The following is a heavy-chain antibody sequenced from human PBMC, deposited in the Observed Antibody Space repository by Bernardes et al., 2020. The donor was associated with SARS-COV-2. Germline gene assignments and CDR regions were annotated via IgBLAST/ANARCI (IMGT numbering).Heavy chain of an antibody. J-gene: IGHJ6*04. CDR3: ARDRIVATLPYYYGMDV. V-gene: IGHV4-31*03. CDR2: IYYSGST. CDR1: GGSISSGGYY. D-gene: IGHD5-12*01. Sequence: SETLSLTCTVSGGSISSGGYYWSWIRPHPGKGLEWIGYIYYSGSTYYNPSLKSRVTISVDTSKNQFSLKLSSVTAADTAVYYCARDRIVATLPYYYGMDVWGKGTTVTVSS.